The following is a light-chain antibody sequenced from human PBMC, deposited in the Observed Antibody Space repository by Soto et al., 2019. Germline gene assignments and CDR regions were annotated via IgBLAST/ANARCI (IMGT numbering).Light chain of an antibody. J-gene: IGLJ1*01. V-gene: IGLV1-51*01. Sequence: QSVLTQPPSVSAAPGQKVTISCSGSSSNIGNNYVSWYQQLPGTAPKLLIYDNNKRPSGIPDRFSGSKSGTSATLGITGLQTGDEADYYCGTWDSSLSVDVFGTGTKVTV. CDR3: GTWDSSLSVDV. CDR1: SSNIGNNY. CDR2: DNN.